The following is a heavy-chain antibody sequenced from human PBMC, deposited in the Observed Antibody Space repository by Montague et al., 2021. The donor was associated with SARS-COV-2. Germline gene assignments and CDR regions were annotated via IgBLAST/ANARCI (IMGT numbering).Heavy chain of an antibody. Sequence: SLRLSCAASGFIFSDYNMTWIRQTPGKGLERISYINGASSRTNYADSVKGRFTISRDNAENSLFLQMNSLRVEDTAVYYCARGISLFDPWGQGTLVTVSS. CDR1: GFIFSDYN. CDR2: INGASSRT. V-gene: IGHV3-11*05. J-gene: IGHJ5*02. CDR3: ARGISLFDP.